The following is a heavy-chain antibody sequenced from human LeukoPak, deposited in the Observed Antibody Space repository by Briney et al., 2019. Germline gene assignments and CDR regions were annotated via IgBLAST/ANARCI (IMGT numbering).Heavy chain of an antibody. CDR3: ARDLDYDLLFDY. CDR1: GYTFTGYY. V-gene: IGHV1-2*02. CDR2: INPNSGGT. D-gene: IGHD4-17*01. Sequence: ASVKLSCKASGYTFTGYYMHWVRQAPGQGLEWMGWINPNSGGTNYAQKFQGRVTMTRDTSISTAYMELSRLRSDDTAVYYCARDLDYDLLFDYWGQGILVTVSS. J-gene: IGHJ4*02.